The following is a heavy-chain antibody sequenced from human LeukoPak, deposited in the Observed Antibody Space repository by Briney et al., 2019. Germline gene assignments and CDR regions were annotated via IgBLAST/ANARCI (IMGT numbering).Heavy chain of an antibody. CDR2: INHSGST. CDR3: ARGLRVRDIVVVVAAIRFDP. D-gene: IGHD2-15*01. V-gene: IGHV4-34*01. CDR1: GGSFSGYY. J-gene: IGHJ5*02. Sequence: SETLSLTCAVYGGSFSGYYWSWIRQPPGKGLEWIVEINHSGSTNYNPSLKSRVTISVDTSKNQFSLKLSSVTAADTAVYYCARGLRVRDIVVVVAAIRFDPWGQGTLVTVSS.